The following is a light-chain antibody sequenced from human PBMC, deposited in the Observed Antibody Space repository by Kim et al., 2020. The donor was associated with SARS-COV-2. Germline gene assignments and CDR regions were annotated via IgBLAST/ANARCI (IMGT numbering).Light chain of an antibody. J-gene: IGLJ2*01. Sequence: QSVLTQPPSVSAAPGQKVTISCSGSNYNIGKNDVSWYQQFPETAPKLISYDNNKRPSGTPDRFSGSKSGASATLAITGLQTGDEADYYCAAWDSSLTSVVFGGGTQLTVL. CDR1: NYNIGKND. CDR3: AAWDSSLTSVV. CDR2: DNN. V-gene: IGLV1-51*01.